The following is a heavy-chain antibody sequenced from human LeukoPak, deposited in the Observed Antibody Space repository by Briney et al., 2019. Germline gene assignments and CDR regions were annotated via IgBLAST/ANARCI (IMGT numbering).Heavy chain of an antibody. CDR1: GGSVSSGFHY. CDR2: MYSSGST. J-gene: IGHJ4*02. CDR3: ARGPTVTTDY. D-gene: IGHD4-17*01. Sequence: SETLSLTCTVSGGSVSSGFHYWSWFRQPPGKGLEWIGYMYSSGSTEYNPSLKSRVTISVDTSKNQFSLKLSSVTAADTAVYYCARGPTVTTDYWGQGALVTVSS. V-gene: IGHV4-61*01.